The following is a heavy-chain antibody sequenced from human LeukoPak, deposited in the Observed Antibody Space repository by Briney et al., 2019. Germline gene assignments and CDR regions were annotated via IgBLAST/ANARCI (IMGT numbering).Heavy chain of an antibody. CDR3: VRWRWAQSEFVY. D-gene: IGHD5-24*01. CDR2: VRYDGVNK. CDR1: GFDFSRYG. V-gene: IGHV3-30*02. J-gene: IGHJ4*02. Sequence: GGSLRLSCAASGFDFSRYGMHWVRQAPGMGLEWVAFVRYDGVNKYYTDSVKGRFTISKDNSKNTLYLQMNSLRAEDTAVYYCVRWRWAQSEFVYWGQGTLVTVSS.